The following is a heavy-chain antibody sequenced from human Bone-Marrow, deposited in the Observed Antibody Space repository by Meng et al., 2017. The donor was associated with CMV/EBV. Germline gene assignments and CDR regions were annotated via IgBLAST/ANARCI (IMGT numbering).Heavy chain of an antibody. V-gene: IGHV1-2*02. Sequence: ASVKVSCKASGYTFTGYYMHWVRQAPGQGLEWMGWINPNSGGTNYAQKFQGRVTMTRDTSISTAYMELSRLRSDDTAVYYCATMGNHCSCTSCYRGQLFYYYYGMDVWGQGTAVTVSS. D-gene: IGHD2-2*02. CDR3: ATMGNHCSCTSCYRGQLFYYYYGMDV. J-gene: IGHJ6*02. CDR2: INPNSGGT. CDR1: GYTFTGYY.